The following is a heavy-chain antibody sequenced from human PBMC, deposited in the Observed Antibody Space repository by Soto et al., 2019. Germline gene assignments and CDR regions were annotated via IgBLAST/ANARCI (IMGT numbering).Heavy chain of an antibody. CDR3: AREAAARRTCYYYYGMDV. V-gene: IGHV1-69*01. D-gene: IGHD6-6*01. J-gene: IGHJ6*04. Sequence: QVQLVQSGAAVKKPGSSVKVSCKASGGTFSSYAISWVRQAPGQGLEWMGGIIPIFGTANYAQKFQGRVTITAEESTSTAYMELSSLRSEDTAVYYCAREAAARRTCYYYYGMDVWGEGTTVTVSS. CDR1: GGTFSSYA. CDR2: IIPIFGTA.